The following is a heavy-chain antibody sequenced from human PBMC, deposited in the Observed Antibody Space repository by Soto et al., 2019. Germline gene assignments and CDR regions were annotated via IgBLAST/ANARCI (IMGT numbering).Heavy chain of an antibody. CDR2: ISGSGGST. D-gene: IGHD3-10*01. CDR1: GFTFSSYA. J-gene: IGHJ6*03. Sequence: GSLRLSCAASGFTFSSYAMSWVRQAPGKGLEWVSAISGSGGSTYYADSVKGRFTISRDNSKNTLYLQMNSLRAEDTAVYYCAKAIPTMVRGVPLYYYYMDVWGKGTTVTVSS. V-gene: IGHV3-23*01. CDR3: AKAIPTMVRGVPLYYYYMDV.